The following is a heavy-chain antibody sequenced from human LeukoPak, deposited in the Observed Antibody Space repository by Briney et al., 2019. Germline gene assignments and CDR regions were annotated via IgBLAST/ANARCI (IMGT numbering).Heavy chain of an antibody. CDR1: GGTFSSYA. J-gene: IGHJ5*02. CDR3: AISGSSVSWFAGWFDP. V-gene: IGHV1-69*13. Sequence: GASVKVSCKASGGTFSSYAISWVRQAPGQGLEWMGGIIPIFGTANYAQKFQGRVTITADESTSTAYMELSSLRSEDTAVYYCAISGSSVSWFAGWFDPWGQGTLVTVSS. CDR2: IIPIFGTA. D-gene: IGHD3-10*01.